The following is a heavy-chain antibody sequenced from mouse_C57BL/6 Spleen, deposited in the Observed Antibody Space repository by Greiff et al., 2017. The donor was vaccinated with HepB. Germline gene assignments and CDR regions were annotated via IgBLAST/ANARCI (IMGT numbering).Heavy chain of an antibody. CDR2: ISGGGGNT. CDR3: ARGSVFDY. J-gene: IGHJ2*01. CDR1: GFTFSSYN. V-gene: IGHV5-9*01. Sequence: EVQGVESGGGLVKPGGSLKLSCAASGFTFSSYNMSWVRQTPEKRLEWVATISGGGGNTYYPDSVKGRFTISRDNAKNTLYLQMSSLRSEDTALYYCARGSVFDYWGQGTTLTVSS.